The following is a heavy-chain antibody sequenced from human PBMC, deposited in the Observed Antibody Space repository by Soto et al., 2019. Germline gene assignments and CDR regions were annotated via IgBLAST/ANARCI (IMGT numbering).Heavy chain of an antibody. Sequence: SETLSLTCTVSGGSISSGDYYWSWIRQPPGKGLEWIGYIYYSGSTYYNPSLKSRVTISVDTSKNQFSLKLSSVTAADTAVYYCARETGRINGGSYRNPVDTAMVTPFITWGQGTLVTVSS. CDR1: GGSISSGDYY. D-gene: IGHD5-18*01. J-gene: IGHJ5*02. V-gene: IGHV4-30-4*01. CDR3: ARETGRINGGSYRNPVDTAMVTPFIT. CDR2: IYYSGST.